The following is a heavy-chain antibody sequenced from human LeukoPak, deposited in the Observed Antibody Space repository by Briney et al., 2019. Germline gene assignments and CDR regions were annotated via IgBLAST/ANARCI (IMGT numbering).Heavy chain of an antibody. Sequence: SETLSLTCTVSGGSISGSASYWGWIRQSPGKGLEWIGLLNYSGTTYYNPSFKSRVSISIDRSRTQFSLKLSSVTAADTAFYYCSRYDSDTGDFDPWGQGTLVTVSS. CDR2: LNYSGTT. CDR1: GGSISGSASY. J-gene: IGHJ5*02. D-gene: IGHD3-10*01. V-gene: IGHV4-39*07. CDR3: SRYDSDTGDFDP.